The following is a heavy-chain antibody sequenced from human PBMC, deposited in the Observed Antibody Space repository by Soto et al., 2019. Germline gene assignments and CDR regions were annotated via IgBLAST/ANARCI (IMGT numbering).Heavy chain of an antibody. CDR2: VNYIGTT. CDR1: GESSRSFY. J-gene: IGHJ5*02. D-gene: IGHD2-15*01. Sequence: PSETLSLTCTVSGESSRSFYWSWIRQPPGKGLEWIGYVNYIGTTNYNASLKSRVTISLNTAKTQLSLRLSSVIAADTAVYYCARLFCRDGIRCNWLDPWVQGTLVTVSS. CDR3: ARLFCRDGIRCNWLDP. V-gene: IGHV4-59*01.